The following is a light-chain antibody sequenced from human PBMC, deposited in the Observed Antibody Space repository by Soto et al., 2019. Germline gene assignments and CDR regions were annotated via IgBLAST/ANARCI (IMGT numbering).Light chain of an antibody. CDR2: GAS. CDR1: QSVSSK. CDR3: QQYNNWTHT. V-gene: IGKV3-15*01. Sequence: EIVMTQSPATLSVSPGERATLSCRATQSVSSKLAWFQQKPGQAPRLLIYGASTRATDIPARFSGSGSGTEFSLTISSLQSEDFAVYYCQQYNNWTHTFGQGTKLEIK. J-gene: IGKJ2*01.